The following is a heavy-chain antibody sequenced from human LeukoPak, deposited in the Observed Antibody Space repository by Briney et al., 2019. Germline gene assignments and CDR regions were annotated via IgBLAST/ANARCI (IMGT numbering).Heavy chain of an antibody. J-gene: IGHJ5*02. V-gene: IGHV4-59*08. CDR1: GGSISSYY. CDR3: ARHFPLWFGDTNWFDP. CDR2: IYYSGST. D-gene: IGHD3-10*01. Sequence: SETLSLTCTVSGGSISSYYWSWIRQPPGKGLEWMGYIYYSGSTNYNPSLKSRVTISVDTSNNHSSPKLSSVTAADTAVYYCARHFPLWFGDTNWFDPWGQGTLVTVSS.